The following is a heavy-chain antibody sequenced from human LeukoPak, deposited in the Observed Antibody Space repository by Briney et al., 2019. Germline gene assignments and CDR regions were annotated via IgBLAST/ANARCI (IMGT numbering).Heavy chain of an antibody. CDR3: ARAYSSGWKGNDY. CDR1: GGSISTSNYY. Sequence: PSETLSLTCTVSGGSISTSNYYWGWIRQPPGKGLEWIGNIFYSGSTYYSPSLKSRVTISLDTSRNQFSLKLSSVTAADTAVYYCARAYSSGWKGNDYWGQGTLVTVSS. J-gene: IGHJ4*02. CDR2: IFYSGST. V-gene: IGHV4-39*07. D-gene: IGHD6-19*01.